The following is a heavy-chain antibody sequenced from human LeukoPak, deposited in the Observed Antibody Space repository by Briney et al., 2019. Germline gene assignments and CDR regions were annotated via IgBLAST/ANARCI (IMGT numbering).Heavy chain of an antibody. Sequence: GGSLRLSCAASGFTVSTNYMSWVRQAPGKKLEWVSDIYSDGSTFYADSVKGRFTISRDNSKNTLYLQMNSLRAEDTAVYHCARYDFILISYFDLWGRGTLVTVSS. V-gene: IGHV3-53*01. J-gene: IGHJ2*01. CDR3: ARYDFILISYFDL. CDR1: GFTVSTNY. D-gene: IGHD3-3*01. CDR2: IYSDGST.